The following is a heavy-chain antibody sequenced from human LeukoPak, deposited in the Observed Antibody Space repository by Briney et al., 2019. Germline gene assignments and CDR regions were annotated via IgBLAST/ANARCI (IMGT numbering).Heavy chain of an antibody. V-gene: IGHV3-48*01. D-gene: IGHD6-19*01. Sequence: GGSLRLSCAASGFTFSSYSMNWVRQAPGKGLEWVSYISSSSSTIYYADSVKGRFTISRDNSKNTLYLQMNSLRAEDTAVYYCAKDTTYISGWYSYWGQGTLVTVSS. CDR1: GFTFSSYS. CDR2: ISSSSSTI. CDR3: AKDTTYISGWYSY. J-gene: IGHJ4*02.